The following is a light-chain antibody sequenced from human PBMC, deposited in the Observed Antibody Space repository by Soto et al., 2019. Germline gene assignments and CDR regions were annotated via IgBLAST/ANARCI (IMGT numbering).Light chain of an antibody. J-gene: IGLJ1*01. CDR2: DVS. CDR3: CSYAGSFYV. Sequence: QSVLTQPGAVSGSPGQSVTISYTGTSSDVGGYNYVSWYQQHPGKAPKLMIYDVSKRPSGVPDRFSGSKSGNTASLTISGLQAEDEADYYCCSYAGSFYVFGTGTKVTVL. V-gene: IGLV2-11*01. CDR1: SSDVGGYNY.